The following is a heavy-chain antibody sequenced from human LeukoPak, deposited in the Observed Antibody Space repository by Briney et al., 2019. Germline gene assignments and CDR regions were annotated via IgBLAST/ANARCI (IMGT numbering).Heavy chain of an antibody. Sequence: ASVKVSCKASGYIFTGYYIQWMRQAPGQGLEWMGWINPNSGHTDYAQRLQGRVTLATDTSINTAFMEVSSLRSDDTAIYYCARAFGLTSGLDPWGQGTLVTVSS. CDR2: INPNSGHT. CDR3: ARAFGLTSGLDP. D-gene: IGHD1-14*01. V-gene: IGHV1-2*02. J-gene: IGHJ5*02. CDR1: GYIFTGYY.